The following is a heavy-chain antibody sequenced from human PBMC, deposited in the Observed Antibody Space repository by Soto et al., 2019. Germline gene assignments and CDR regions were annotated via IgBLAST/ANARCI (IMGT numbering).Heavy chain of an antibody. CDR2: IWYDGSGQ. Sequence: QVQLVKSGGGLVQPGRSLRLSCVASGFTFSNYGMHWVRQAPGKGQKWVADIWYDGSGQRYAGSVQGRFTISRENSKNTVYLQINSLRVEDTAFYYGAKDEVSRKYYGGPWDVWGQGTTVTVSS. CDR1: GFTFSNYG. D-gene: IGHD4-17*01. J-gene: IGHJ6*02. CDR3: AKDEVSRKYYGGPWDV. V-gene: IGHV3-33*03.